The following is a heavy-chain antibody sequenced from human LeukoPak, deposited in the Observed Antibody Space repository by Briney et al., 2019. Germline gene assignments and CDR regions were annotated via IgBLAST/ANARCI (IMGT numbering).Heavy chain of an antibody. J-gene: IGHJ4*02. CDR2: IYSNGST. D-gene: IGHD3-22*01. V-gene: IGHV3-53*01. CDR3: AKDLLKAYYDSSGYYPFDY. Sequence: GGSLRLSCAASGFTVSSNYMSWVSQAPGKGLESVSVIYSNGSTYYADSVKGRFTISRDNSKNTLYLQMNSLRAEDTAVYYCAKDLLKAYYDSSGYYPFDYWGQGTLVTVSS. CDR1: GFTVSSNY.